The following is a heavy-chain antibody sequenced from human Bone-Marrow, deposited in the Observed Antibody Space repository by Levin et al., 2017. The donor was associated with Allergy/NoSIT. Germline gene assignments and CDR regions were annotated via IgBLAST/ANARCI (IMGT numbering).Heavy chain of an antibody. CDR3: ARDATREYYENGAYFLRNVGMDV. Sequence: GGSLRLSCAASGFTFSSFEMNWVRQAPGKGLEWVSYISSSGNIIYYADSVRGRFTISRDNAKNSLYLQMNSLRAEDTAVYYCARDATREYYENGAYFLRNVGMDVWGQGITVTVSS. CDR1: GFTFSSFE. D-gene: IGHD3-16*01. CDR2: ISSSGNII. V-gene: IGHV3-48*03. J-gene: IGHJ6*02.